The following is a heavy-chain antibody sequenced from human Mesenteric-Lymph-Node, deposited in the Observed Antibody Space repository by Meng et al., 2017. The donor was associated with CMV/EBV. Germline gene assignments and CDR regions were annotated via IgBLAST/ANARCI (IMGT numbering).Heavy chain of an antibody. CDR2: IYYSGTT. Sequence: GSLRLSCTVSGGSVSSGSYYWSWIRQPPGKGLEWIGFIYYSGTTDYNPSLKSRVTISVDTSKNQFSLKLSSVTAADTAVYYCAREIPSSTSYGMDVWGQGTTVTVSS. J-gene: IGHJ6*02. CDR3: AREIPSSTSYGMDV. V-gene: IGHV4-61*01. D-gene: IGHD6-13*01. CDR1: GGSVSSGSYY.